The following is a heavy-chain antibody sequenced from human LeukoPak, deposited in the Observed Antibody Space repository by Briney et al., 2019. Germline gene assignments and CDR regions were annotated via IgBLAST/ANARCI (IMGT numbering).Heavy chain of an antibody. V-gene: IGHV4-61*02. D-gene: IGHD6-13*01. CDR2: IYTSGST. J-gene: IGHJ4*02. Sequence: SETLSLTCTVSGGSISSGSYYWSWIRQPAGKGLEWIGRIYTSGSTNYNPSLKSRVTISVDTSKNQFSLKLSSVTGADTAVYYCARVRRLFSSSWYDEYYFDYWGQGTMVTVSS. CDR3: ARVRRLFSSSWYDEYYFDY. CDR1: GGSISSGSYY.